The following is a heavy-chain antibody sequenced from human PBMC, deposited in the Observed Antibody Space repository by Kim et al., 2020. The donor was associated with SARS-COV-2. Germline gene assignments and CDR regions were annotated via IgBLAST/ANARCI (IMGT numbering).Heavy chain of an antibody. CDR1: GGSFSGYY. V-gene: IGHV4-34*01. CDR2: INHSGST. J-gene: IGHJ2*01. D-gene: IGHD3-10*01. Sequence: SETLSLTCAVYGGSFSGYYWSWIRQPPGKGLEWIGEINHSGSTNYNPSLKSRVTISVDTSKNQFSLKLSSVTAADTAVYYCARGRITMVRGVRSYWYFDLWGRGTLVTVSS. CDR3: ARGRITMVRGVRSYWYFDL.